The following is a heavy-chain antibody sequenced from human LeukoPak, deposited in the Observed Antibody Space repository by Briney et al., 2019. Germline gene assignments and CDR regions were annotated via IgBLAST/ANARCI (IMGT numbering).Heavy chain of an antibody. J-gene: IGHJ4*02. CDR1: GFTFSRYS. CDR3: VKKEEVRAYFDY. Sequence: GGALRLSCSVCGFTFSRYSMHWVRQARAKGLEYVSAISSNGCSTYYADSVKDRFTISRDNSKNTLYLQMSSLRAEDTAVYYCVKKEEVRAYFDYWGQGTLVTVSS. CDR2: ISSNGCST. D-gene: IGHD1-1*01. V-gene: IGHV3-64D*06.